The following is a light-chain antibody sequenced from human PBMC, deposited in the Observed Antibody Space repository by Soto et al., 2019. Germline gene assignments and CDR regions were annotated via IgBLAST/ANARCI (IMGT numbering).Light chain of an antibody. CDR1: SSDVGGYNY. Sequence: QSVLTQPPSASGSPGQSVTISCTGTSSDVGGYNYVSWYQQHSGKAPKLMIYEVSKLPSGVPDRFSGSKSGNTASLTVSGLQAEDEADYYCSSYAGTFYVFGTGTKVTVL. V-gene: IGLV2-8*01. J-gene: IGLJ1*01. CDR3: SSYAGTFYV. CDR2: EVS.